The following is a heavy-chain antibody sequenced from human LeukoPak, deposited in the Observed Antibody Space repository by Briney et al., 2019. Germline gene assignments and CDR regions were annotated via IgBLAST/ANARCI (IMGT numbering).Heavy chain of an antibody. CDR1: GGSISSYY. CDR2: IYYSGST. Sequence: SETLSVTCMVSGGSISSYYWSWIRQPPGKGLEWIGYIYYSGSTNYNPSLKSRVTISVDTPKNQFSLKLSSVTAADTAVYYCARISYSSSWYYDYYYMDVWGKGTTVTISS. V-gene: IGHV4-59*01. J-gene: IGHJ6*03. D-gene: IGHD6-13*01. CDR3: ARISYSSSWYYDYYYMDV.